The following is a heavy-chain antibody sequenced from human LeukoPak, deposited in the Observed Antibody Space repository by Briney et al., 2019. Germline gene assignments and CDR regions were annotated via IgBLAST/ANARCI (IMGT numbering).Heavy chain of an antibody. D-gene: IGHD3-10*01. CDR3: AKGHYYGSGSLDY. V-gene: IGHV3-23*01. CDR2: IGGRDGST. Sequence: GGSLRLSCAASGFTFSSYWMSWVRQAPGKGLEWVSAIGGRDGSTYYADSVKGRFTISRDNSKNTLYVQMNSLRAEDTAVYYCAKGHYYGSGSLDYWGQGTLVTVSS. J-gene: IGHJ4*02. CDR1: GFTFSSYW.